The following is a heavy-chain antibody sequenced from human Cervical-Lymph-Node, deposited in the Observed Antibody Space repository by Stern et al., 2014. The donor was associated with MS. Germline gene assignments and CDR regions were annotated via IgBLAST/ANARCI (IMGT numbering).Heavy chain of an antibody. CDR1: GFTFSNYG. D-gene: IGHD3-22*01. CDR3: ARGAGSSSYLALDY. Sequence: VHLVESGGGVVQPGRSLRLSCAASGFTFSNYGIHWVRQAPGKGLEWVALISSDGNNKYYVGSVKGRFTISRDNSKNTLSLQMNSLRAEDTAVYYCARGAGSSSYLALDYWGQGTLVTVSS. J-gene: IGHJ4*02. V-gene: IGHV3-30*03. CDR2: ISSDGNNK.